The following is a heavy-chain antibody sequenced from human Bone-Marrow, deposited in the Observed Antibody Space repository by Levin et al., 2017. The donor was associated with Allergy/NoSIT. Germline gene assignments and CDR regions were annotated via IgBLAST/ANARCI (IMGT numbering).Heavy chain of an antibody. D-gene: IGHD6-13*01. CDR1: GFTFSSFA. Sequence: GGSLRLSCAASGFTFSSFAMSWVRQAPGRGLEWVSSIIGSGGAAYYADSVKRRFTISRDNSRKTLYLQMNSLRADDTAIYYCAKEPHTSSGPHDWFDPWGQGTLVTVSS. J-gene: IGHJ5*02. CDR3: AKEPHTSSGPHDWFDP. V-gene: IGHV3-23*01. CDR2: IIGSGGAA.